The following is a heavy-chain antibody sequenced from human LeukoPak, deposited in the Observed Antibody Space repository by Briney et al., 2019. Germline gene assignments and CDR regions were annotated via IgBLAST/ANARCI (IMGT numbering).Heavy chain of an antibody. V-gene: IGHV3-23*01. CDR3: AKNLYCGGGSCYPSALGMDV. Sequence: GGSLRLSCAASGFTFSSYAMSWVRQAPGKGLEWVSAIRGSGGSTFYADSVKGRFTISRDNSKNTLYLQMNSLRAEDTAVYYCAKNLYCGGGSCYPSALGMDVWGQGTTVTVSS. D-gene: IGHD2-15*01. J-gene: IGHJ6*02. CDR2: IRGSGGST. CDR1: GFTFSSYA.